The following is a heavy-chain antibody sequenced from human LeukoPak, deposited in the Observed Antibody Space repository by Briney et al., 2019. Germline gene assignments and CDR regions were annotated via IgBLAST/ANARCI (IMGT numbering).Heavy chain of an antibody. V-gene: IGHV3-23*01. CDR3: AKEVAARPPARYFDY. J-gene: IGHJ4*02. CDR2: ISGSGGST. Sequence: PGRSLRLSCAASGFTFSSYSMNWVRQAPGKGLEWVSAISGSGGSTYYADSVKGRFTISRDNSKNTLYLQMNSLRAEDTAVYYCAKEVAARPPARYFDYWGQGTLVTVSS. D-gene: IGHD6-6*01. CDR1: GFTFSSYS.